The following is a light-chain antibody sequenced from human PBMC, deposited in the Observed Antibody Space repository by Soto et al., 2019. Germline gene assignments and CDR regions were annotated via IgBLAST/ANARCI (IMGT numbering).Light chain of an antibody. CDR1: SSDVGGYNY. CDR3: SSYAGSNNLV. J-gene: IGLJ2*01. Sequence: QSVLTQPPSASGSPGQSVTISCTGTSSDVGGYNYVSWYQQHPGKAPKLMIYEVSKRPSGVPDRFSGSKSGNTASLTVSGLQAEDEAYYYRSSYAGSNNLVFGGGTQLTVL. CDR2: EVS. V-gene: IGLV2-8*01.